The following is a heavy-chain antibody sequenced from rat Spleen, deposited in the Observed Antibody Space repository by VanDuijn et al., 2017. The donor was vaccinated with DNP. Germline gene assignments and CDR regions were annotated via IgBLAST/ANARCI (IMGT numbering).Heavy chain of an antibody. J-gene: IGHJ2*01. V-gene: IGHV2-6*01. CDR1: GFSFTSYT. Sequence: QVQLTESGPGLVQPSQTLSLTCTVSGFSFTSYTVTWVRQPPGQGLEWIAAMSNGGSTYYNSTLKSRLSLSWDTSKTQLFLKMNILRAGDTAMYFCVFGIGYWGQGVMVTVSS. D-gene: IGHD1-11*01. CDR3: VFGIGY. CDR2: MSNGGST.